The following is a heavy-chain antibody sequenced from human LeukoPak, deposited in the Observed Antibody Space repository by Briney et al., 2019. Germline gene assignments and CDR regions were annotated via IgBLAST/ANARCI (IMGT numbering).Heavy chain of an antibody. CDR1: GFTFSSYG. CDR3: ARGYVDTAMVEHFDY. CDR2: IWYDGSNK. D-gene: IGHD5-18*01. V-gene: IGHV3-33*01. J-gene: IGHJ4*02. Sequence: GGSLRLSCAASGFTFSSYGMHWVRQAPSKGLEWVAVIWYDGSNKYYADSVKGRFTISRDNSKNTLYLQMNSLRAEDTAVYYCARGYVDTAMVEHFDYWGQGTLVTVSS.